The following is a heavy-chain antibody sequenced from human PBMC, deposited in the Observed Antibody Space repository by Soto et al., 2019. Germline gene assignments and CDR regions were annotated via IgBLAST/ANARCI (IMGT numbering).Heavy chain of an antibody. CDR3: ARGGSLYWYFDL. D-gene: IGHD1-26*01. Sequence: QVQLVQSGAEVKKPGASVKVSCEASGYTFTNYAMHWVRQAPGPRLEWMGWINAGNGNTKYSQKFQGRVTITRDTSASTAYMELSSLRSEDTAVYYCARGGSLYWYFDLWGRGTLVTVSS. J-gene: IGHJ2*01. V-gene: IGHV1-3*01. CDR2: INAGNGNT. CDR1: GYTFTNYA.